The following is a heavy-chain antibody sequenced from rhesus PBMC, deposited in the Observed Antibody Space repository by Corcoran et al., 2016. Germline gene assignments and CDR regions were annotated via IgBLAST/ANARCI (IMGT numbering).Heavy chain of an antibody. CDR2: SNSGGGST. D-gene: IGHD3-16*01. CDR1: GFTFSSYG. Sequence: EVQLVETGGGLVQPGGSLKLSCAASGFTFSSYGMSWVRQAPGKGLEWVSASNSGGGSTYNADSVKGRFTISRDNSKNTLSLQINSLRAEDTAVYYCAKEIYSGSYYYFDYWGQGVLVTVSS. J-gene: IGHJ4*01. CDR3: AKEIYSGSYYYFDY. V-gene: IGHV3S5*01.